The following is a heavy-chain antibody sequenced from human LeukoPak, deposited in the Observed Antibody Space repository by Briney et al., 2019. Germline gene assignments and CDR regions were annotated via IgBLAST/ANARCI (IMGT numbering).Heavy chain of an antibody. Sequence: PGRSLRLSCAASGFSFDDYAMHWVRQAPGKGLEWVSGISWNSGSIGYADSVKGRFTISRDNAKNSLYLQMNSLRAGDTALYYCAKDNYYDSSGYVDYWGQGTLVTVSS. CDR2: ISWNSGSI. V-gene: IGHV3-9*01. CDR1: GFSFDDYA. CDR3: AKDNYYDSSGYVDY. J-gene: IGHJ4*02. D-gene: IGHD3-22*01.